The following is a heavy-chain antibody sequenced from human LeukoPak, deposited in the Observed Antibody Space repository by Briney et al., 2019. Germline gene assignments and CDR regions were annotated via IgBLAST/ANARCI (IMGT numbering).Heavy chain of an antibody. Sequence: SETLSLTCGVYGGSLSGDYWSWIRQPPGKGLEWIGEIDRSGNTNYNPSLKSRATISLDNSKNQVFLKVNSVTAADTAVYYCARGRRDGYYLDYWGQGTLVTVSS. V-gene: IGHV4-34*01. J-gene: IGHJ4*02. CDR2: IDRSGNT. CDR1: GGSLSGDY. CDR3: ARGRRDGYYLDY. D-gene: IGHD5-24*01.